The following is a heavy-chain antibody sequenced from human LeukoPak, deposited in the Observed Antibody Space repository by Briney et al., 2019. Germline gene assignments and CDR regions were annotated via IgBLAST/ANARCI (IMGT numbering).Heavy chain of an antibody. D-gene: IGHD3-22*01. CDR3: ATDTYYYDSSGTGAYYYYYMDV. J-gene: IGHJ6*03. V-gene: IGHV1-46*01. CDR1: GYTFTSYC. Sequence: ASVKVSCKASGYTFTSYCMHWVRQAPGQGLEWMGIINPSGGSTSYAQKFQGRVTMTRDTSTSTVYMELSSLRSEDTAVYYCATDTYYYDSSGTGAYYYYYMDVWGKGTTVTVSS. CDR2: INPSGGST.